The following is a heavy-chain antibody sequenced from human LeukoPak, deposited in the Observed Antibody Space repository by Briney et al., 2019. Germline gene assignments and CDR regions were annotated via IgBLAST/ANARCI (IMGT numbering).Heavy chain of an antibody. Sequence: KSSETLSLTCAVYGGSFSGYYWSWIRQPPGKGLEWIGEINHSGSTNYNPSLKSRVTISVDTSKNQFSLKLSSVTAADTAVYYCASKGNNNSGSYSYYFDYWGQGTLVTVSS. D-gene: IGHD1-26*01. J-gene: IGHJ4*02. CDR1: GGSFSGYY. CDR2: INHSGST. CDR3: ASKGNNNSGSYSYYFDY. V-gene: IGHV4-34*01.